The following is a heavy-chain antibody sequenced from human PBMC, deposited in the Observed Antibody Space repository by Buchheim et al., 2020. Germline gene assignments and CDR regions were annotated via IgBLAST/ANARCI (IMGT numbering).Heavy chain of an antibody. CDR3: ALPSGTEAWRPPDY. CDR1: GFTFSSYG. CDR2: ITSSGDKT. J-gene: IGHJ4*02. V-gene: IGHV3-23*01. D-gene: IGHD1-1*01. Sequence: EVQLLESGGGLVQPGGSLRLSCAASGFTFSSYGMSWVRQAPGKGLEWVSAITSSGDKTYYADSVKGRFTISRDNSQNTLYVQVNSLRAEDTALYYCALPSGTEAWRPPDYWGQGTL.